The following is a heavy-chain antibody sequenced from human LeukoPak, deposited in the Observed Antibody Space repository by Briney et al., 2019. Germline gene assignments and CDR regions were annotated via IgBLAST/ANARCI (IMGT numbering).Heavy chain of an antibody. J-gene: IGHJ4*02. CDR1: IFTLSSYA. CDR3: AKVIRSSGWYVDY. D-gene: IGHD6-19*01. CDR2: LSASGNSA. Sequence: GGSLRLSCAASIFTLSSYAMSWVRQAPGKGLAWVSGLSASGNSAYYADSVKGRFTISRDNSKNTLYLQMNSLRAEDTAVYYCAKVIRSSGWYVDYWGQGTLVTVSS. V-gene: IGHV3-23*01.